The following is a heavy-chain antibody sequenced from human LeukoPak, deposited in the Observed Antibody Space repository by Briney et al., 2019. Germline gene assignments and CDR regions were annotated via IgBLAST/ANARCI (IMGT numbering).Heavy chain of an antibody. CDR1: GGSISSYY. Sequence: SETLSLTCTVSGGSISSYYWSWIRQPPGKGLEWIGYIYYSGSTNYNPSLKSRVTISVDTSKNQFSLKLSSVTAEDTAVYYCASQRATSGYSSGWYLFDYWGQGTLVTVSS. D-gene: IGHD6-19*01. V-gene: IGHV4-59*08. J-gene: IGHJ4*02. CDR3: ASQRATSGYSSGWYLFDY. CDR2: IYYSGST.